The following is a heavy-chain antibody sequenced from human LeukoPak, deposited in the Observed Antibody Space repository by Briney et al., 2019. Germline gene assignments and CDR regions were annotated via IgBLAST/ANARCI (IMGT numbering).Heavy chain of an antibody. CDR2: INPNSGAT. D-gene: IGHD4-17*01. V-gene: IGHV1-2*02. Sequence: GASVKVSCKTSGFTFTGYFVHWVRQAPGQGLEWMGWINPNSGATDNAQKFQGRVTMTRDTSISTAYMERSRLRSDDTAVYYCARYTTTVTTADYWGQGTLVTVSS. CDR1: GFTFTGYF. CDR3: ARYTTTVTTADY. J-gene: IGHJ4*02.